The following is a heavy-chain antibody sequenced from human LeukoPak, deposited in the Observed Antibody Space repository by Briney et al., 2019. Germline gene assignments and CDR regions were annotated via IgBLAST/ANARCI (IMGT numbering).Heavy chain of an antibody. J-gene: IGHJ4*02. D-gene: IGHD4-17*01. Sequence: GGSLRLSCAASGFTFSSYNMNWVRQAPGKGLEWVSSISTSSSYLYYTDSVKGRFTVSRDNARTSLYLQMNSLRAEDTAVYYCARIYGDYVLYYFDYWGQGTLVTVSS. CDR3: ARIYGDYVLYYFDY. CDR2: ISTSSSYL. V-gene: IGHV3-21*01. CDR1: GFTFSSYN.